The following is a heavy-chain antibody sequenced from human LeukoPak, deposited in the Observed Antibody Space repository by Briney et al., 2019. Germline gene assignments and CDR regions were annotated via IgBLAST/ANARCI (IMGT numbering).Heavy chain of an antibody. J-gene: IGHJ4*02. D-gene: IGHD6-13*01. V-gene: IGHV1-69*13. CDR1: GGTFSSYA. CDR3: ASFRDSSSWYPFDY. Sequence: ASVKVSCKASGGTFSSYAISWVRQAPGQGLEWMGGIIPIFGTANYAQKFQGRVTITADESTSTAYMELSSLRFEDTAVYYCASFRDSSSWYPFDYWGQGSLVTVSS. CDR2: IIPIFGTA.